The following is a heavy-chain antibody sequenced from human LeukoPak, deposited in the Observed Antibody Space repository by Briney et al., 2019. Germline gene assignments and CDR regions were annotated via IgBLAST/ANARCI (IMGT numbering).Heavy chain of an antibody. CDR2: VYTSGST. D-gene: IGHD6-13*01. Sequence: SETLSLTCTVSGGSISSDNYSWSWIRQPAGKGLEWIGRVYTSGSTNYNPSLKSRVTISVDTSKNQFSLKLSSATAADTAVYFCARGRVSSSTWYSTYYYYFYMDVWGKGTTVTVSS. CDR1: GGSISSDNYS. CDR3: ARGRVSSSTWYSTYYYYFYMDV. V-gene: IGHV4-61*02. J-gene: IGHJ6*03.